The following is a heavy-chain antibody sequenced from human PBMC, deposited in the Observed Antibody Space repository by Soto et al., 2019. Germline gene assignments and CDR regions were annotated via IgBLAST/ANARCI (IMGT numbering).Heavy chain of an antibody. V-gene: IGHV1-8*01. D-gene: IGHD3-3*01. Sequence: ASVKIFCKASGYTITSSDINWVRQATGQGLEWMGWMNPNSRNTSYQQKLPGRVIITRNTSISTAYIELRSLRSEDTTVYYCARDRERRSDFLSGYSYFYFYGMDAWGQGTTVTVSS. CDR1: GYTITSSD. CDR2: MNPNSRNT. J-gene: IGHJ6*02. CDR3: ARDRERRSDFLSGYSYFYFYGMDA.